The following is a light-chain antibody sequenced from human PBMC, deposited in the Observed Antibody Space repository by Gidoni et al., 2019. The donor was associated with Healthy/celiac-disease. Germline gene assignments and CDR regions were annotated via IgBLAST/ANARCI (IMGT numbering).Light chain of an antibody. CDR2: DVS. V-gene: IGLV2-11*01. Sequence: TLPCTGTGSTYRSYRYVQWSQRPPRKAPKFMIDDVSQRPSGVPDRFSGSKAGNTASLTISGFQAEDEADYYCCSYVGRYTLVVFGGGTKLTVL. CDR1: GSTYRSYRY. J-gene: IGLJ2*01. CDR3: CSYVGRYTLVV.